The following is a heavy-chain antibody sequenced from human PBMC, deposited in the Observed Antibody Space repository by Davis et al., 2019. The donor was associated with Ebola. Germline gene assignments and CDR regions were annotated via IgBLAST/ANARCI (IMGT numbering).Heavy chain of an antibody. J-gene: IGHJ4*02. V-gene: IGHV1-2*06. CDR3: AHLGPQRYCSGGGCHGYLDY. D-gene: IGHD2-15*01. CDR2: INPDTGGA. CDR1: GYTFTNYF. Sequence: ASVKVSCKTSGYTFTNYFLHWVRQAPGQGLEWMGRINPDTGGAYFAQKFQGRVTMTRDTSISTAYMELSGLRSEDTAVYYCAHLGPQRYCSGGGCHGYLDYWGQGTLVIVSS.